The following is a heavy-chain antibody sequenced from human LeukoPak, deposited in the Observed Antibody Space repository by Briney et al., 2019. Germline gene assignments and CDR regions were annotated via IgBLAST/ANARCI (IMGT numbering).Heavy chain of an antibody. V-gene: IGHV4-34*01. Sequence: SETLSLTCAVDGGSFSGYYWSWVRQPPGKGREWIGEINHIGSTNYNPSLTSRVTISVDTSKNQFSLKLTSVTAADTAVYYCEASPGSTSYFDYWGQGTLVTVSS. CDR2: INHIGST. CDR1: GGSFSGYY. D-gene: IGHD2-2*01. J-gene: IGHJ4*02. CDR3: EASPGSTSYFDY.